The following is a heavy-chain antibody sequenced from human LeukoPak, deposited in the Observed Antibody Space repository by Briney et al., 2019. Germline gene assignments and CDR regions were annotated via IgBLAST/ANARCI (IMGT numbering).Heavy chain of an antibody. CDR1: GYTFTNYY. Sequence: ASVRVSCKASGYTFTNYYMHWVRQAPGQGLEWMGIINPSSGSTSYAQKFQGRVTMTRDTSTSTVYLELSRLRSEDTAVYYCARGKWELPVPRAFDIWGQGTMVTVSS. D-gene: IGHD1-26*01. CDR2: INPSSGST. CDR3: ARGKWELPVPRAFDI. V-gene: IGHV1-46*01. J-gene: IGHJ3*02.